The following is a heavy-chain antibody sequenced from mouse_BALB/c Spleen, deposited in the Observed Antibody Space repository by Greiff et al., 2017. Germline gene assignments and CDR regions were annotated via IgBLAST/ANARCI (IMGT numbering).Heavy chain of an antibody. CDR2: IDPANGNT. CDR1: GFNIKDTY. D-gene: IGHD1-1*01. V-gene: IGHV14-3*02. CDR3: AYYYGSSYYYAMDY. Sequence: VQLKQSGAELVKPGASVKLSCTASGFNIKDTYMHWVKQRPEQGLEWIGRIDPANGNTKYDPKFQGKATITADTSSNTAYLQLSSLTSEDTAVYYCAYYYGSSYYYAMDYWGQGTSVTVSS. J-gene: IGHJ4*01.